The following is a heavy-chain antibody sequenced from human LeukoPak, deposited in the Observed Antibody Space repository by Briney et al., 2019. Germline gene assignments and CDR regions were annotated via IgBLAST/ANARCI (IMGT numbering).Heavy chain of an antibody. D-gene: IGHD5-18*01. J-gene: IGHJ5*02. CDR1: GGSISSSSYY. V-gene: IGHV4-39*01. Sequence: SETLSLTCTVSGGSISSSSYYWGWIRQPPGKGLEWIGSTYYSGSTYYNPSLKSRVTISVDTSKNQFSLKLSSVTAADTAVYYCARLAAMVSGDWFDPWGQGTLVTVSS. CDR3: ARLAAMVSGDWFDP. CDR2: TYYSGST.